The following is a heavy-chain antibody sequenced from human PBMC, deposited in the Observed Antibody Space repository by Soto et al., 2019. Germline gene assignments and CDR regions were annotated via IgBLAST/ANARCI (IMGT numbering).Heavy chain of an antibody. V-gene: IGHV3-21*01. CDR3: ARDPRIVVAPADYYYYMDV. Sequence: PGGSLRLSCAASGFTFSSYSMNWVRQAPGKGLEWVSSISSSSSYIYYADSVKGRFTISRDNAKNSLYLQMNSLRAEDTAVYYCARDPRIVVAPADYYYYMDVWGKGTTVTVSS. D-gene: IGHD2-2*01. CDR1: GFTFSSYS. CDR2: ISSSSSYI. J-gene: IGHJ6*03.